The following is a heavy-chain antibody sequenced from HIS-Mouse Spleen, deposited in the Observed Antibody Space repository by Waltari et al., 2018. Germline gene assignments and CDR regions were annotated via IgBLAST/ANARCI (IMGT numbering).Heavy chain of an antibody. CDR2: IYYSGST. J-gene: IGHJ2*01. V-gene: IGHV4-39*07. CDR1: GGSISRSSYY. CDR3: AREIPYSSSWYDWYFDL. Sequence: QLQLQESGPGLVKPSETLSLTCTVPGGSISRSSYYCVWLRQPPGKGLEWLGSIYYSGSTYYNPSLKSRVTISVDTSKNQFSLKLSSVTAADTAVYYCAREIPYSSSWYDWYFDLWGRGTLVTVSS. D-gene: IGHD6-13*01.